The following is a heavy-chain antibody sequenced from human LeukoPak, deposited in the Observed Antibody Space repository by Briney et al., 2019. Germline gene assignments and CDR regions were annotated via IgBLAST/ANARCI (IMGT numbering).Heavy chain of an antibody. V-gene: IGHV3-48*03. J-gene: IGHJ4*02. CDR1: GFTFSSYE. Sequence: GGSLRLSCAASGFTFSSYEMNWVRQAPGKGLEWVSYISSSGSTIYYADSVKGRFTISRDNAKNSLYLQMNSLRAEDTAVFYCARWGARDYFDYWGQGTLVTVSS. D-gene: IGHD3-16*01. CDR2: ISSSGSTI. CDR3: ARWGARDYFDY.